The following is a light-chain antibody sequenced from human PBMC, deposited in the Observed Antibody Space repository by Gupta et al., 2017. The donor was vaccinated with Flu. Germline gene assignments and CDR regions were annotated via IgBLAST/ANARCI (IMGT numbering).Light chain of an antibody. CDR3: QKRTNWPPYT. V-gene: IGKV3-11*01. CDR2: DAS. CDR1: QSVRTY. J-gene: IGKJ2*01. Sequence: EIVLTQSPDILSLSPGERATLSCRASQSVRTYLAWYQKKPGQAPRLLIYDASQRDTGIPARFSGSGYGKDFTLTISSREPEDFAGYFCQKRTNWPPYTFGQGTKLEI.